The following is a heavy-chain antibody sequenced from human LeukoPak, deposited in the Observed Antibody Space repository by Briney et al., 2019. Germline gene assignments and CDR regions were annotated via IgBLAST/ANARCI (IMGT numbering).Heavy chain of an antibody. D-gene: IGHD2-8*01. Sequence: WGSLRLSCAASGFTFSSYAMHWVRQAPGKGLEWVAVISYDGSNKYYADSVKGRFTISRDNSKNTLYLQMNSLRAEDTAVYYCASEGFVLMVYAMYVYWGQGTLVTVSS. CDR2: ISYDGSNK. V-gene: IGHV3-30-3*01. CDR3: ASEGFVLMVYAMYVY. CDR1: GFTFSSYA. J-gene: IGHJ4*02.